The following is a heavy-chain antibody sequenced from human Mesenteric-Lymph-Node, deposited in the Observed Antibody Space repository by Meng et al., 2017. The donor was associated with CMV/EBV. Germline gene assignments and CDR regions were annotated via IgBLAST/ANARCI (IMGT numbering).Heavy chain of an antibody. CDR3: ARGPSYSSGFPDC. CDR1: GYTFTSFD. J-gene: IGHJ4*02. D-gene: IGHD6-19*01. CDR2: MNPNSGNT. Sequence: QEQVVHSGAEVKKPGASVKVSFKASGYTFTSFDINWVRQATGQGPEWMGWMNPNSGNTGYAQKFPGRVTLTRDTSISTAYMELSSLRSEDTAVYYCARGPSYSSGFPDCWGQGTLVTVSS. V-gene: IGHV1-8*02.